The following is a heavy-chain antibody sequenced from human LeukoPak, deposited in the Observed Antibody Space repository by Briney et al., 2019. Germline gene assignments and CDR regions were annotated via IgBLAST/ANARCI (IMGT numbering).Heavy chain of an antibody. V-gene: IGHV3-53*01. Sequence: GGSLRLSCAASGFTVSSFYMSWVRHPPRKGLEWVSILYTSGDTDYTDSVKGRFSVSRDNSKNTLYLQMNSLRAEDTAVYYCARRNVGYDYWGQGTLVTVSS. CDR1: GFTVSSFY. CDR2: LYTSGDT. D-gene: IGHD1-1*01. CDR3: ARRNVGYDY. J-gene: IGHJ4*02.